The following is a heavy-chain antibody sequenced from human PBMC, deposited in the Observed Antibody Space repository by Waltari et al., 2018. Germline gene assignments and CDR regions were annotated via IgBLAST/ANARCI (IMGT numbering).Heavy chain of an antibody. CDR3: ARPGSSSPYYWFNP. CDR2: IYHDGTS. J-gene: IGHJ5*02. D-gene: IGHD3-10*01. V-gene: IGHV4-39*02. CDR1: GGAISGSSYY. Sequence: QLQLQESGPGVVEPSGTLSLTCTVSGGAISGSSYYWGWLRQPPGKGLEWIASIYHDGTSYYAPSLKSLVTISVETFKNNVSLKLTSVTAADTAIYYCARPGSSSPYYWFNPWGRGILVTVSS.